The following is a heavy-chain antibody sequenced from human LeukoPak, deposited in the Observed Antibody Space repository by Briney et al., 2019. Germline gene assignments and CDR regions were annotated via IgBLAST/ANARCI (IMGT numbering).Heavy chain of an antibody. D-gene: IGHD4-17*01. V-gene: IGHV4-59*01. Sequence: PSETLSLTCTVSGGSISGYYWSWIRQSPGKGLEWIGYFYYSGSTNYNPSLKSRVTISVDTSKNQFSLKLSSVTAADTAVYYCARGDYGDSNYWGQGTLVTVSS. CDR1: GGSISGYY. CDR2: FYYSGST. CDR3: ARGDYGDSNY. J-gene: IGHJ4*02.